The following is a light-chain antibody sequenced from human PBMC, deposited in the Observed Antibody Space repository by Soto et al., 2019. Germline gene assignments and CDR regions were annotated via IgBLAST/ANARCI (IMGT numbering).Light chain of an antibody. Sequence: SALTQPASVSGAPGQSITISCTGTSSDVGGYNYVSWYQQHPGKAPKLMIYDVSNRPSGVSNRFSGSKSGNTVSLTISGLQAEDEADYYCSSYTSSSTLVVFGGGTKVTVL. J-gene: IGLJ2*01. V-gene: IGLV2-14*01. CDR3: SSYTSSSTLVV. CDR1: SSDVGGYNY. CDR2: DVS.